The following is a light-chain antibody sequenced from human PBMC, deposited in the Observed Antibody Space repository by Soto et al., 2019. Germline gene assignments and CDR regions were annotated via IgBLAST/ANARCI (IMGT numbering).Light chain of an antibody. CDR2: LGS. J-gene: IGKJ5*01. Sequence: DIVMTQSPLSLPVTPGEPASISCRSSQSLLHSNGYNYLDWYLQKPGQSPQLLICLGSNRASGVPDRVSGSGSGTDFTLKISRVEADDVGVYYCMQALQTPLTFGQGTRLEIK. CDR3: MQALQTPLT. V-gene: IGKV2-28*01. CDR1: QSLLHSNGYNY.